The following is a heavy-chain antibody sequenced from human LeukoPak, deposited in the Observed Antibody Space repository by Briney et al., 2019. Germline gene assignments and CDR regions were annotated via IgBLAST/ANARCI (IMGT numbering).Heavy chain of an antibody. CDR2: ISGNGGST. V-gene: IGHV3-64D*06. Sequence: QSGGSLRLSCSASGFTFSSYAMHWVRQAPGKGLEYVSGISGNGGSTYHADSVKGRFTISRDNSKNTLYLQMSSLRVEDTAVYYCVKDPSADVAVAGSLAFDIWGQGTMVTVSS. J-gene: IGHJ3*02. D-gene: IGHD6-19*01. CDR1: GFTFSSYA. CDR3: VKDPSADVAVAGSLAFDI.